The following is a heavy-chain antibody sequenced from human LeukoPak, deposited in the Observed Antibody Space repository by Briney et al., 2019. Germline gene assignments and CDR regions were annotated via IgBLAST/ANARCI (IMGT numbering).Heavy chain of an antibody. Sequence: GASVKVSCKASGYTFTSYYMHWVRQAPAQGLEWMGIINPSGGSTSYAQKFQGRVTMTRDTSTSTVYMELSSLRSEDTAVYYCAREEVYSYPVVAATRSFDYWGQGTLVTVSS. CDR1: GYTFTSYY. V-gene: IGHV1-46*01. CDR2: INPSGGST. J-gene: IGHJ4*02. D-gene: IGHD2-15*01. CDR3: AREEVYSYPVVAATRSFDY.